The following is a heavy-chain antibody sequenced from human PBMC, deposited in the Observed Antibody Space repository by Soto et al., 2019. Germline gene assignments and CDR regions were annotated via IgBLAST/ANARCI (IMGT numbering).Heavy chain of an antibody. CDR2: ISPKSAGT. CDR3: ARPPGYISDWYYFDL. D-gene: IGHD3-9*01. CDR1: GYSFIDYY. Sequence: QVQLVQSGAEVKKPGASVKVSCEASGYSFIDYYIHWARQAPGQGFEWMGRISPKSAGTDYAKKFEDRVTLTWDTSLNTAYMELSSLKSDDTAVYYCARPPGYISDWYYFDLWGQGTRVTVSS. V-gene: IGHV1-2*02. J-gene: IGHJ4*02.